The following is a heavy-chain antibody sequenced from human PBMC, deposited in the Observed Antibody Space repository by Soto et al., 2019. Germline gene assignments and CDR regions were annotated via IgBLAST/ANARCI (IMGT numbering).Heavy chain of an antibody. V-gene: IGHV4-34*01. CDR3: ARAREGNDAFDI. Sequence: QVQLQQWGAGLLKPSETLSLTCAVYGGSFSGYYWSWIRQPPGKGLEWIGEINHSGSTNYNPSLKRRVTISVDTSKNQFSLKLSSVTAADTAVYYCARAREGNDAFDIWGQGTMVTVSS. CDR2: INHSGST. D-gene: IGHD1-26*01. CDR1: GGSFSGYY. J-gene: IGHJ3*02.